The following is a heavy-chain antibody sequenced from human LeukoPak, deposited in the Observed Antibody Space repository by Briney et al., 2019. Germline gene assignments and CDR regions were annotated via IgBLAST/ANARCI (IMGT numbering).Heavy chain of an antibody. J-gene: IGHJ4*02. CDR2: IYSGGST. CDR3: GLSYSSSWPEIDY. CDR1: GGSITSTNY. D-gene: IGHD6-13*01. Sequence: ETLSLTCGVSGGSITSTNYWTWVRQPPGKGLEWVSVIYSGGSTYYADSVKGRFTISRDNSKNTLSLQMNSLRADDTAVDYCGLSYSSSWPEIDYWGQGTLVTVSS. V-gene: IGHV3-66*01.